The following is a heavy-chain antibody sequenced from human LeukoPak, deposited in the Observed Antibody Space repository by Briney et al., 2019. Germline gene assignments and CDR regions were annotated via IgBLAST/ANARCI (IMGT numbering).Heavy chain of an antibody. CDR3: ARMVGDYVPGEALG. CDR1: GGSISSYY. Sequence: PSETLSLTCTVSGGSISSYYWSWIRQPPGKGLEWIGYIYYSGSTYYNPSLKSRVTISVDTSKNQFSLKLSSVTAADTAVYYCARMVGDYVPGEALGWGQGTLVTVSS. D-gene: IGHD4-17*01. J-gene: IGHJ4*02. V-gene: IGHV4-59*08. CDR2: IYYSGST.